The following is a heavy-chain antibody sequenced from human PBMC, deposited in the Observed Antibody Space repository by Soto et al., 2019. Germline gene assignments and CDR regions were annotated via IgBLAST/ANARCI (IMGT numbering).Heavy chain of an antibody. Sequence: EVQLVESGGGLVQPGGSLRLSCAASGFTFSSYWMSWVRQAPGKGLEWVANIKQDGSEKYYVDSVKGRFTISRDNAKNSLYLQMNSLSAEDTAVYYCCSAANDAFDIWGQGTMVTVSS. CDR2: IKQDGSEK. CDR3: CSAANDAFDI. D-gene: IGHD6-13*01. J-gene: IGHJ3*02. V-gene: IGHV3-7*01. CDR1: GFTFSSYW.